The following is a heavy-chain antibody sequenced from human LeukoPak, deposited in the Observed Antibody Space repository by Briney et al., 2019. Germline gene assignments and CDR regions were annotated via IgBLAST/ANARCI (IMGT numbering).Heavy chain of an antibody. CDR3: ARGDYYYDSSGYSY. Sequence: ASVKVSCKASGYTFTSYGTSWVRQAPGQGLEWMGWISAYNGNTNYAQKFQGRVTITADESTSTAYMELSSLRSEDTAVYYCARGDYYYDSSGYSYWGQGTLVTVSS. CDR2: ISAYNGNT. V-gene: IGHV1-18*01. CDR1: GYTFTSYG. J-gene: IGHJ4*02. D-gene: IGHD3-22*01.